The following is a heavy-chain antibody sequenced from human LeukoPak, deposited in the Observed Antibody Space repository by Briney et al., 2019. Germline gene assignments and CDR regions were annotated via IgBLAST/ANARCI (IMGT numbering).Heavy chain of an antibody. V-gene: IGHV3-48*03. J-gene: IGHJ4*02. CDR2: ITSSSDTI. CDR3: TGDGCTSTNCQWFDC. CDR1: GFTFSSFE. Sequence: PGGSLRLSCAASGFTFSSFEMNWVRQAPGKGLEWISYITSSSDTIYYAESVRGRFTISRDNAKNSLYLQMNSLRAEDTAVYYCTGDGCTSTNCQWFDCWGQGTLVTVSS. D-gene: IGHD2-2*01.